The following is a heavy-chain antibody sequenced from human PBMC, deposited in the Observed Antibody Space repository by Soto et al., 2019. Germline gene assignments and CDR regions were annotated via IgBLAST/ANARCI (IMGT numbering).Heavy chain of an antibody. CDR1: GLTFTTAW. CDR2: IKSRPDGGTT. Sequence: GGSLRLSCAVSGLTFTTAWMNWARQVPGKGLEWVGRIKSRPDGGTTDYAAPVRGRFSISRDDSKNTVYLQMNSLQTEDTAVYYCTADILYHYFGYWGQGTLVTVSS. J-gene: IGHJ4*02. V-gene: IGHV3-15*07. CDR3: TADILYHYFGY.